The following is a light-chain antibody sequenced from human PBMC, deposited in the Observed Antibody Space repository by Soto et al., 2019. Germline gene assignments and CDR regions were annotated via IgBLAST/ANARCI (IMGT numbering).Light chain of an antibody. CDR3: QQYNNYPLT. Sequence: DIHMTQSPSTLSASVGDRVTITCRASQSIGTWLAWYQQKPGKAPNLLIYKSSSLESGVPSRFSGSGSGTEFTLTISSLQPDDFATYYCQQYNNYPLTFGGGTKVDI. CDR2: KSS. V-gene: IGKV1-5*03. CDR1: QSIGTW. J-gene: IGKJ4*01.